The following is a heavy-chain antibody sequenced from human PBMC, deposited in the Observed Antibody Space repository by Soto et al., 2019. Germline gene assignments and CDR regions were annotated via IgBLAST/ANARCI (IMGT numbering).Heavy chain of an antibody. V-gene: IGHV4-31*03. D-gene: IGHD2-21*01. Sequence: PSETLSLTCTVTGDSITSGGYYWSWIRQHPGKGLEWLGYIYGSGGSGSTLYNPSLKSRITLSVDTSKTQFSLNLSAVTVADTDFFFFPRNQAEYSSAFAYWGQGPRAPFS. CDR3: PRNQAEYSSAFAY. CDR1: GDSITSGGYY. J-gene: IGHJ4*02. CDR2: IYGSGGSGST.